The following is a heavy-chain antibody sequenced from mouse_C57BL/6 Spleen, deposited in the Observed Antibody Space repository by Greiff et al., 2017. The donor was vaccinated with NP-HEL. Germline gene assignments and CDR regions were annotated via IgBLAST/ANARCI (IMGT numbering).Heavy chain of an antibody. Sequence: VQLQQSGPGLVKPSQSLSLTCSVTGYSITSGYYWNWIRQFPGNKLEWMGYISYDGSNNYNPSLKNRISITRDTSKNQFFLKLNPVTTEDTATYYCARGEDYDVAWFAYWGQGTLVTVSA. J-gene: IGHJ3*01. CDR2: ISYDGSN. CDR1: GYSITSGYY. V-gene: IGHV3-6*01. CDR3: ARGEDYDVAWFAY. D-gene: IGHD2-4*01.